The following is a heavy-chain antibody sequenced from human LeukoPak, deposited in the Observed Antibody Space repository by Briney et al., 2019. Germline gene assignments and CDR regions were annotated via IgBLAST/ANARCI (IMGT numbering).Heavy chain of an antibody. J-gene: IGHJ4*02. CDR2: ICGSGGCT. CDR3: AKTTVGYSSGRYPGWPADC. V-gene: IGHV3-23*01. Sequence: PGESLRLSCGASGFTFNTYAISWVRQAPGKGLEWVSGICGSGGCTYYADSVKGRFTISRDNSKNTVYLQMNSLTADDTAVYYCAKTTVGYSSGRYPGWPADCWGQGTLVTVSS. D-gene: IGHD6-19*01. CDR1: GFTFNTYA.